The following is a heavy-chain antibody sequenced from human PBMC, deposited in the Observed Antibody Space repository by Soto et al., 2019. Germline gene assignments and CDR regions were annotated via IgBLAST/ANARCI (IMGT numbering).Heavy chain of an antibody. CDR1: GFIFNNNA. V-gene: IGHV3-30*03. Sequence: GGSLRLSCAASGFIFNNNAMHWVRQAPGKGLEWVAVTLYDASNKYYADSVKGRFTISRDNSKNTLYLEMNSLRAEDTAAYYCARDRSRGWSYFDYWGQGT. D-gene: IGHD6-19*01. CDR3: ARDRSRGWSYFDY. CDR2: TLYDASNK. J-gene: IGHJ4*02.